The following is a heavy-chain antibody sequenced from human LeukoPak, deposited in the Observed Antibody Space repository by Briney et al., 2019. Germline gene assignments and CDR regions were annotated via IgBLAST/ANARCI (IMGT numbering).Heavy chain of an antibody. V-gene: IGHV1-18*01. J-gene: IGHJ6*03. CDR2: ISAYNGAT. Sequence: ASVKVSCKASGYTFTSYGISWVRQAPGQGLEWMGWISAYNGATNYAHKFQGRVTMTTDTPTTTAYMELRSLRSDDTAVYYCARQQLEWATIRNVGYYQYYYMDVWGKGTTVTVSS. D-gene: IGHD1-1*01. CDR3: ARQQLEWATIRNVGYYQYYYMDV. CDR1: GYTFTSYG.